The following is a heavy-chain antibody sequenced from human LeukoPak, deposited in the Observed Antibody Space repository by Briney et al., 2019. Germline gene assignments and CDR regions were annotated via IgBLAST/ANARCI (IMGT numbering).Heavy chain of an antibody. D-gene: IGHD4-11*01. CDR1: GFTFSDYY. J-gene: IGHJ6*02. CDR2: IISSSSYT. Sequence: AGGSLRLSCAASGFTFSDYYMSWIRQAPGKGLEWVSYIISSSSYTNYADSVKGRFTISRDNAKNSLYLQMNSLRAEDTAVYYCARAPHYSNYGPYYYGMDVWGQGTTVTVSS. CDR3: ARAPHYSNYGPYYYGMDV. V-gene: IGHV3-11*06.